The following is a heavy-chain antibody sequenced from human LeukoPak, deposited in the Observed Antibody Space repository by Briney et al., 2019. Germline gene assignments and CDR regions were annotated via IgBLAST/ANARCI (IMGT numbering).Heavy chain of an antibody. CDR3: AKDRYYYDSSGYLGDDY. CDR1: GFTFSSYG. V-gene: IGHV3-23*01. Sequence: GGSLRLSCAASGFTFSSYGMSWVRQAPGKGLEWVSAISGSGGSTYYADSVKGRFTISRDNSKNTLYLQMNSLRAEDTAVYYCAKDRYYYDSSGYLGDDYWGQGTLVTVSS. J-gene: IGHJ4*02. CDR2: ISGSGGST. D-gene: IGHD3-22*01.